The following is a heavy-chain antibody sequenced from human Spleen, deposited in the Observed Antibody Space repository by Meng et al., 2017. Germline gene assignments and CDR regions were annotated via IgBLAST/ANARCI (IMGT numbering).Heavy chain of an antibody. CDR2: IHFSGST. V-gene: IGHV4-30-4*01. Sequence: QAHLQQWGAGLVKPSQTLSLTCTVFGGSISGGDYYWSWIRQPPGKGLEWIGYIHFSGSTYYNPSLNSRITISVDMSRNQFSLRLTSVTSADMAVYYCARVNSDCGGVMCYKGWFDPWGQGTLVTVSS. CDR1: GGSISGGDYY. CDR3: ARVNSDCGGVMCYKGWFDP. J-gene: IGHJ5*02. D-gene: IGHD2-21*01.